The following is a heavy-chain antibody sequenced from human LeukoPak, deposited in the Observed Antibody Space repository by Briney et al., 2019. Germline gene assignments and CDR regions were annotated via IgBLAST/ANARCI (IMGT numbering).Heavy chain of an antibody. CDR2: IYYSGST. V-gene: IGHV4-39*07. Sequence: SETLSLTCTVSGGSISSSSYYWGWIRQPPGKGLEWIGSIYYSGSTNYNPSLKSRVTMSVDTSKNQFSLKLSSVTAADTAVYYCARASNRDDSSTSCYSCPDYYYMDVWGKGTTVTVSS. D-gene: IGHD2-2*01. J-gene: IGHJ6*03. CDR3: ARASNRDDSSTSCYSCPDYYYMDV. CDR1: GGSISSSSYY.